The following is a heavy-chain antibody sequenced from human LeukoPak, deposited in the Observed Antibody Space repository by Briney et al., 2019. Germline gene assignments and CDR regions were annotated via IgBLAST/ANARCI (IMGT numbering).Heavy chain of an antibody. V-gene: IGHV3-21*01. CDR1: GFTFSSYS. J-gene: IGHJ4*02. CDR2: ISSSSSYI. CDR3: ASPYSSRWYELCY. Sequence: GGSLRLSCAASGFTFSSYSMNWVRQAPGKGLEWVSSISSSSSYIYYADSVKGRFTISRDIAKNSLYLQMNSLRAEDTAVYYCASPYSSRWYELCYWGQGTLVTVSS. D-gene: IGHD6-13*01.